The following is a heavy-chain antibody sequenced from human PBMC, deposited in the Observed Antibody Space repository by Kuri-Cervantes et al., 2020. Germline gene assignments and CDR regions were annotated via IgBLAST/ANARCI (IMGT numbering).Heavy chain of an antibody. V-gene: IGHV4-61*05. CDR2: VYSSGTT. J-gene: IGHJ4*02. CDR1: GGSISSSSYY. D-gene: IGHD2-15*01. Sequence: SETLSLTCTVSGGSISSSSYYWGWIRQPPGKGLEWIGFVYSSGTTTYNPSLKSRVTISIDTSKNQFSLRLSSVTAADTAVYYCARYTYCSTGRCYEDYWGQGTLVTVSS. CDR3: ARYTYCSTGRCYEDY.